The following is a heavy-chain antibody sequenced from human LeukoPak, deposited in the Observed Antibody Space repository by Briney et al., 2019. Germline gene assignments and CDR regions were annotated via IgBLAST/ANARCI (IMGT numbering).Heavy chain of an antibody. Sequence: ASVKVSCKASGYTFTSYAMHWVRQAPGQRLEWMGWINAGNGNTKYSQKFQGRVTITRDTSASTAYMELSSLRSEDTAVYYCASVPLRYFDWLPFDYWGQGTLVTVSS. J-gene: IGHJ4*02. CDR1: GYTFTSYA. D-gene: IGHD3-9*01. CDR2: INAGNGNT. CDR3: ASVPLRYFDWLPFDY. V-gene: IGHV1-3*01.